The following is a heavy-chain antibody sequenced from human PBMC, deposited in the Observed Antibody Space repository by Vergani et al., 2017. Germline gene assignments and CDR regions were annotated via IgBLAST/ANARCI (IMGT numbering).Heavy chain of an antibody. J-gene: IGHJ3*02. D-gene: IGHD6-13*01. CDR3: AKDRSSSWYFDAFDM. CDR2: ISWNSGSI. CDR1: GFTFDDYA. V-gene: IGHV3-9*01. Sequence: EVQLVESGGGLVQPGRSLRLSCTASGFTFDDYAMHWVRQAPGKGLEWVSGISWNSGSIIYADSVKGRFTISRVNAKNSLYLQMNSLRAEDTALYYCAKDRSSSWYFDAFDMWGLGTMVTISS.